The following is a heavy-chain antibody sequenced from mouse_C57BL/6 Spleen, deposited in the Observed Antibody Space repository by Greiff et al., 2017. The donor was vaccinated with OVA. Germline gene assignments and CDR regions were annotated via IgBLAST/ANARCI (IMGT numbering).Heavy chain of an antibody. CDR3: TGRSYYYAMDY. Sequence: EVKLMESGGGLVQPGGSMKLSCVASGFTFSNYWMNWVRQSPEKGLEWVAQIRLKSDNYATHYAESVKGRFTISRDDSKSSVYLQMNNLRAEDTGIYYCTGRSYYYAMDYWGQGTSVTVSS. CDR1: GFTFSNYW. J-gene: IGHJ4*01. CDR2: IRLKSDNYAT. V-gene: IGHV6-3*01.